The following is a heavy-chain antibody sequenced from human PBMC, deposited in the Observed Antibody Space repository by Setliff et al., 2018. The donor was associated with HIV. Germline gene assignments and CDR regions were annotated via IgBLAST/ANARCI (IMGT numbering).Heavy chain of an antibody. CDR2: ISWDGSST. Sequence: GGSLRLSCGASGFTFDDYTMHWVRQVPGKGLEWLSLISWDGSSTFYADSVKGRFTISRDNSKESLFLQMNSLTTEDTAVYYCARAFSGYYFDYWGQGTLVTVSS. V-gene: IGHV3-43*01. J-gene: IGHJ4*02. CDR1: GFTFDDYT. CDR3: ARAFSGYYFDY. D-gene: IGHD3-3*01.